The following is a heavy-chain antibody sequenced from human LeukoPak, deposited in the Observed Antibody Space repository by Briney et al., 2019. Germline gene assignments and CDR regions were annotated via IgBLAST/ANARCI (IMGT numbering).Heavy chain of an antibody. D-gene: IGHD3-9*01. CDR2: INDAGGTT. V-gene: IGHV3-23*01. CDR1: GFTFNTYA. J-gene: IGHJ4*02. Sequence: GGSLRLSCATSGFTFNTYAMNWVRQAPGKGLEWVSTINDAGGTTYYADSVKGRFTISRDNSKNTVYLQMNNLRAEDTALYYCTNQPILAGSIDSWGQGTLVTVSS. CDR3: TNQPILAGSIDS.